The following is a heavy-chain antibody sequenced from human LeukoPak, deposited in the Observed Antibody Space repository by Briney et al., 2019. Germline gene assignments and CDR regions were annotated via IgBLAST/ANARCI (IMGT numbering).Heavy chain of an antibody. V-gene: IGHV3-23*01. Sequence: GGSLRLSCAASGFTFSSYAMSWVRQAPGKGLEWVSAISGSGGSTYYADSVKGRFTISRDNSKNTLYLQMNSLRAEDTAVYYCAKDIVVVPAATCDYWGQGTLVTVSS. CDR3: AKDIVVVPAATCDY. D-gene: IGHD2-2*01. CDR2: ISGSGGST. J-gene: IGHJ4*02. CDR1: GFTFSSYA.